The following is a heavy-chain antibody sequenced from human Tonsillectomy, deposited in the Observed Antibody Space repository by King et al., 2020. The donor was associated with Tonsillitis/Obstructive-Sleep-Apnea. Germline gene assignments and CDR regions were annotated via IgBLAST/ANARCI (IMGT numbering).Heavy chain of an antibody. CDR2: IYYSGST. D-gene: IGHD3-3*01. Sequence: VQPQESGPGLVKPSETLSLTCTVSGGSISSYYWSWIRQPPGKGLEWIGYIYYSGSTNYNPSLKSRVTISVDTSKNQFSLKLSSVTAADTAVYYCARAPPYYDFWSGYSANYYYYGMDVWGQGTTVTVSS. CDR1: GGSISSYY. J-gene: IGHJ6*02. V-gene: IGHV4-59*01. CDR3: ARAPPYYDFWSGYSANYYYYGMDV.